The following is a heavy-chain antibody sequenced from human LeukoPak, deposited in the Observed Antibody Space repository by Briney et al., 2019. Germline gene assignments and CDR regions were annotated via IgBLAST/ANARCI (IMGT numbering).Heavy chain of an antibody. CDR3: ARDYQGGYGDKTVDY. J-gene: IGHJ4*02. D-gene: IGHD5-18*01. V-gene: IGHV4-4*07. CDR1: SGSISNFH. CDR2: IFTSGST. Sequence: SETLSLTCSVSSGSISNFHWSWIRQPAGKGLEWIGRIFTSGSTYYNPSLKSRVTISVDTSKNQFSLKLSSVTAADTAVYYCARDYQGGYGDKTVDYWGQGTLVTVSS.